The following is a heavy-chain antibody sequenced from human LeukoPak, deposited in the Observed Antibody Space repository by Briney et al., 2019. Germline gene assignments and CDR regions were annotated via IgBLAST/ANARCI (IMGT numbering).Heavy chain of an antibody. CDR2: ISYDGSNK. V-gene: IGHV3-30*03. CDR1: GFTFSSYG. CDR3: ASERGSYDDY. D-gene: IGHD1-26*01. Sequence: GGSLRLSCAASGFTFSSYGMHWVRQAPGKGLEWVAVISYDGSNKYYADSVKGRFTISRDNSKNTLYLQMNSLRAEDTAVYYCASERGSYDDYWGREPWSPSPQ. J-gene: IGHJ4*02.